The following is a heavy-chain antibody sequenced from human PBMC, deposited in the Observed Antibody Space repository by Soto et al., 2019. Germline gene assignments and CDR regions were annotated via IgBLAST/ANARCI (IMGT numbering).Heavy chain of an antibody. CDR3: ARSAEDSSSWSWFDP. CDR1: GYTFTYRY. V-gene: IGHV1-45*02. J-gene: IGHJ5*02. CDR2: ITPFNGNT. D-gene: IGHD6-13*01. Sequence: SVKVSCKASGYTFTYRYLHWVRQAPGQAREWMGWITPFNGNTNYAQKFQDRVTITRDRSMSTAYMELSSLRSEDTAMYYCARSAEDSSSWSWFDPWGQGTLVTVSS.